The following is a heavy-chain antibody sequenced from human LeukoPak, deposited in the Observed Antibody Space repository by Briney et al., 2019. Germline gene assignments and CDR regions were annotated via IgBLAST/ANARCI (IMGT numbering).Heavy chain of an antibody. V-gene: IGHV3-30*18. CDR1: GFTFSSYG. CDR3: AKDYDFWSRYGMDV. D-gene: IGHD3-3*01. Sequence: PGGSLSLSCAASGFTFSSYGMHWVRQAPGKGLEWVAVISYDGSNKYYADSVKGRFTISRDNSENTLYLQMNSLRAEDTAVYYCAKDYDFWSRYGMDVWGQGTTVTVSS. CDR2: ISYDGSNK. J-gene: IGHJ6*02.